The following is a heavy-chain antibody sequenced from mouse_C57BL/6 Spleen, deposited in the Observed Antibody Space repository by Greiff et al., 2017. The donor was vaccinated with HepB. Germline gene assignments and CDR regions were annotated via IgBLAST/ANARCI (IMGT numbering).Heavy chain of an antibody. CDR1: GYAFSSSW. CDR2: ICPGDGDT. Sequence: QVQLQQSGPELVKPGASVKISCKASGYAFSSSWMNWVKQRPGKGLEWIGRICPGDGDTNYNGKFKGKATLTADKSSSTAYMQLSSLTSEDSAVYFCARHGPWYFDVWGTGTTVTVSS. V-gene: IGHV1-82*01. D-gene: IGHD1-1*01. CDR3: ARHGPWYFDV. J-gene: IGHJ1*03.